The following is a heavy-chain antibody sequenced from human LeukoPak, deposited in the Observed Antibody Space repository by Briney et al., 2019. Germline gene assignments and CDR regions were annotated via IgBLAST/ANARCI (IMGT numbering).Heavy chain of an antibody. J-gene: IGHJ4*02. D-gene: IGHD3-22*01. V-gene: IGHV1-18*01. CDR3: ASGKYYYDSSGYYYAY. CDR1: GYTFTSYG. Sequence: ASVKVSCKASGYTFTSYGNSWVRQAPGQGLEWMGWISAYKGNTNYAQKLQGRVTMTTDTSTSTAYMELRSLRSDDTAVYYCASGKYYYDSSGYYYAYWGQGTLVTVSS. CDR2: ISAYKGNT.